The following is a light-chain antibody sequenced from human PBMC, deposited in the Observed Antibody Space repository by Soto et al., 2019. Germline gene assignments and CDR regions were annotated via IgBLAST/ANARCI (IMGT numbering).Light chain of an antibody. CDR2: DAS. J-gene: IGKJ5*01. V-gene: IGKV3-11*01. Sequence: EFVLTQSPATLSLSPGERATLSCRASQSVSTYLAWYQQKPGQAPRLLIYDASNRATGIPARFSGSGSGTDFTLTISSLEPEDFAVYYCQQRRNWPLFGQGTRLEIK. CDR1: QSVSTY. CDR3: QQRRNWPL.